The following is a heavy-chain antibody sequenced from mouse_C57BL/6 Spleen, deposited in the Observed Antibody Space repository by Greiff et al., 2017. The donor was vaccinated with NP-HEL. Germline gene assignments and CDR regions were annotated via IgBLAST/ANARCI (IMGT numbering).Heavy chain of an antibody. Sequence: EVQLQQSGPELVKPGASVKMSCKASGYTFTDYNMHWVKQSHGKSLEWIGYINPNNGGTSYNQKFKGKATLTVTKSSSTAYMELRSLTSEDSAVYYCARYSAYYYDEGDAMDYWGQGTSVTVSS. V-gene: IGHV1-22*01. CDR3: ARYSAYYYDEGDAMDY. J-gene: IGHJ4*01. D-gene: IGHD2-4*01. CDR2: INPNNGGT. CDR1: GYTFTDYN.